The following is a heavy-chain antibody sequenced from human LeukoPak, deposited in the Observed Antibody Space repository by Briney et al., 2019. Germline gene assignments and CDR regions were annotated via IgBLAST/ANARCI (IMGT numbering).Heavy chain of an antibody. CDR2: IYYSGST. V-gene: IGHV4-61*01. Sequence: SETLSLTCTVSGGSVSSGSYYWSWIPRPPGKGLEWFGYIYYSGSTNYNPSLKSRVTISVDTSKNQFSLKLSSVTAADTAVYYCARGRFSYGYPYYFDYWGQGTLVTVSS. CDR1: GGSVSSGSYY. J-gene: IGHJ4*02. D-gene: IGHD5-18*01. CDR3: ARGRFSYGYPYYFDY.